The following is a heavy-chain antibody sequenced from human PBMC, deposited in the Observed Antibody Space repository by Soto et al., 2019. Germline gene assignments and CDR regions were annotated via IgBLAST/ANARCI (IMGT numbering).Heavy chain of an antibody. V-gene: IGHV3-23*01. CDR1: GFTFSIYA. CDR2: ISGSGGST. CDR3: AKDGRDVTAFDY. Sequence: PGGSLRLSCAASGFTFSIYAMSWVRQAPGKGLEWVSAISGSGGSTYYADSVKGRFTISRDNSKNTLYLQMNSLRAEDTAVYYCAKDGRDVTAFDYWGQGTLVTVSS. D-gene: IGHD2-21*02. J-gene: IGHJ4*02.